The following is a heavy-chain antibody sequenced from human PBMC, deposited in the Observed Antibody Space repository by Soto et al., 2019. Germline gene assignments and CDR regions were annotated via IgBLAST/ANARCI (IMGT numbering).Heavy chain of an antibody. CDR3: AKDDIATLPNYFDY. Sequence: GGSLRLSCAASGFTFSSYGMHWFRQAPGKGLEWVAVISYDGSNKYYADSVKGRFTISRDNSKNTLYLQMNSLRAEDTAVYYCAKDDIATLPNYFDYWGQGTLVTVSS. CDR2: ISYDGSNK. J-gene: IGHJ4*02. D-gene: IGHD5-12*01. CDR1: GFTFSSYG. V-gene: IGHV3-30*18.